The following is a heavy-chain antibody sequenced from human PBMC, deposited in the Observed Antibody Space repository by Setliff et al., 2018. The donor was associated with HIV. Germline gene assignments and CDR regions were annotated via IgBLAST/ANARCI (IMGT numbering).Heavy chain of an antibody. CDR3: ARQKGRRLWAFDS. Sequence: SETLSLTCTVSGGSIWNYYWSWIRQPPGKGLEWIGTIYYSGSTYYNPSLKSRVAISVDTSKNQFSLKLTSMTVADTALYYCARQKGRRLWAFDSWGQGTLVTVSS. CDR2: IYYSGST. D-gene: IGHD3-16*01. J-gene: IGHJ4*02. V-gene: IGHV4-39*01. CDR1: GGSIWNYY.